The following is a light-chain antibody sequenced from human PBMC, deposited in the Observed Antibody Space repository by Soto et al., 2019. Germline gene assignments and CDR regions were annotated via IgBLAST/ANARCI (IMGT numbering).Light chain of an antibody. CDR2: GAS. J-gene: IGKJ3*01. Sequence: EIVMTQSPATLSVSPGERATLSCRASQSISSNLASCQQKPGQAPRLLIYGASTRATGIPATFSGSGSGTEFTLTISSLQSEDFAVYYCQQYNNWPFTFGPGTKVDIK. CDR1: QSISSN. V-gene: IGKV3-15*01. CDR3: QQYNNWPFT.